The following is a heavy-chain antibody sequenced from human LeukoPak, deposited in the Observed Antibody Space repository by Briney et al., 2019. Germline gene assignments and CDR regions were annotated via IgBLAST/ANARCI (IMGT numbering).Heavy chain of an antibody. J-gene: IGHJ4*02. CDR3: ARDSRGSGDY. Sequence: GASVKVSCKTSGYTFTGYYIHWVRQAPGQGLEWLGRIDPNSGGTSYAHNLQGRVTMTRDTFISPAYMELSSLRPDDTAVDYRARDSRGSGDYWGQGTLVTVSS. CDR2: IDPNSGGT. CDR1: GYTFTGYY. V-gene: IGHV1-2*06. D-gene: IGHD2-2*01.